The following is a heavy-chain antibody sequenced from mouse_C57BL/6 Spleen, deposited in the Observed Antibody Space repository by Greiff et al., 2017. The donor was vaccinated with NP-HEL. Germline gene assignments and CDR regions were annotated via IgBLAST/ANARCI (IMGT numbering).Heavy chain of an antibody. V-gene: IGHV1-69*01. Sequence: QVQLQQPGAELVMPGASVKLSCKASGYTFTSYWMHWVKQRPGQGLEWIGEIDPSDSYTNYNQKFKGKSTLTVDKSSSTAYMQLSSLTSEDSAVDDCARGDYGSSGFAYWGQGTLVTVSA. CDR2: IDPSDSYT. CDR3: ARGDYGSSGFAY. J-gene: IGHJ3*01. D-gene: IGHD2-2*01. CDR1: GYTFTSYW.